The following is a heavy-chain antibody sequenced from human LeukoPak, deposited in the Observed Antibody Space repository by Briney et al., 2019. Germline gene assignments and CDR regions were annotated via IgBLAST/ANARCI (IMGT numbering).Heavy chain of an antibody. CDR1: GFTFSSYA. CDR3: AREDRVYVWGTSRLNAFDI. J-gene: IGHJ3*02. V-gene: IGHV3-23*01. Sequence: GDSLRLSCAASGFTFSSYAMNWVRQAPGKGLEWVSSITASGGNTYYADSVKGRFTISRDNSKNTLYLQMNSLRAEDTAVYYCAREDRVYVWGTSRLNAFDIWGQGTMVTVSS. CDR2: ITASGGNT. D-gene: IGHD3-16*02.